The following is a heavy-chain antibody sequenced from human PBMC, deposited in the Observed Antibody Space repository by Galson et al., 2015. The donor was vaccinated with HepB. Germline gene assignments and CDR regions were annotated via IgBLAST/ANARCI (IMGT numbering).Heavy chain of an antibody. CDR1: GFSFGSYT. J-gene: IGHJ4*02. V-gene: IGHV3-23*01. D-gene: IGHD2-2*01. Sequence: SLRLSCAASGFSFGSYTMNWVRQAPGKGLEWVSGMSGTGDNTYYADSVRGRFTISRDNSKNTLYLHMSSLRAEDTAIYYCAKDSRVGCSRTSCFLLDSWGQGTLVTVSS. CDR3: AKDSRVGCSRTSCFLLDS. CDR2: MSGTGDNT.